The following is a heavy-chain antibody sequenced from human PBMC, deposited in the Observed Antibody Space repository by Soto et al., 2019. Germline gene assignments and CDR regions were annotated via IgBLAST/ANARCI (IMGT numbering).Heavy chain of an antibody. Sequence: SATASCKASGGTCSSYAISWVRPANGKGLEWMGGIIPIFGTANYAQKFQGRVTITADKSTSTAYMELSSLRSEDTAVYYCARDIVVVVAAIPGVFDFWGQGTPVTFS. CDR2: IIPIFGTA. CDR3: ARDIVVVVAAIPGVFDF. V-gene: IGHV1-69*06. J-gene: IGHJ5*01. D-gene: IGHD2-15*01. CDR1: GGTCSSYA.